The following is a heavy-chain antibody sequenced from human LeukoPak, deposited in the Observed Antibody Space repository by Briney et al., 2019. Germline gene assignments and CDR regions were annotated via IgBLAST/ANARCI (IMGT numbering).Heavy chain of an antibody. D-gene: IGHD3-10*01. Sequence: PSETLSLTCTVSGGSIGSSNYYWGWIRQPPGKGLEWIGTIYYSGSTYYNPSLKSRVTRSVDTSKNQFSLKMSSVTAADTAVYYCMSGGSRRALIHYWGQGILVTVSS. CDR2: IYYSGST. J-gene: IGHJ4*02. CDR1: GGSIGSSNYY. CDR3: MSGGSRRALIHY. V-gene: IGHV4-39*01.